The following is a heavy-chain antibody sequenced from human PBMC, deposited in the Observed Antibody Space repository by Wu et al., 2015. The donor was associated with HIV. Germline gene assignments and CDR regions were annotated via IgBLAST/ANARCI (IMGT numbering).Heavy chain of an antibody. J-gene: IGHJ6*02. CDR1: GYTFIDYY. D-gene: IGHD5-12*01. Sequence: QVQLLQSGAELKKPGASVIVSCKASGYTFIDYYIYWVRKTPGQGLEWMGWINPNRGGVKYAQKFQGRVTMTRDTAVSTAYMELNSLTSDDTAVYYCARNTDSVATSLYSLGVWGQGTAVTVSS. V-gene: IGHV1-2*02. CDR2: INPNRGGV. CDR3: ARNTDSVATSLYSLGV.